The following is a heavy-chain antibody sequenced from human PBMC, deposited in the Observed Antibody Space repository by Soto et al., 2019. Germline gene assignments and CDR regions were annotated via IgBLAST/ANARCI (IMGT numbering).Heavy chain of an antibody. D-gene: IGHD1-20*01. J-gene: IGHJ6*02. CDR3: ARAQMYNSNLYGMDV. CDR1: GYTFTSYG. CDR2: ISAYNGNT. V-gene: IGHV1-18*04. Sequence: ASVKVSCKASGYTFTSYGISWVRQAPGQGLEWMGWISAYNGNTNYAQKLQGRVTMTTDTSTSTAYMELRSLRSDDTAVYYCARAQMYNSNLYGMDVWGQGTTVTVSS.